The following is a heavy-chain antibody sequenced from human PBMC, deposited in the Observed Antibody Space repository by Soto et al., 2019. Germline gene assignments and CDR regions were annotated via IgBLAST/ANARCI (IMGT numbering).Heavy chain of an antibody. CDR3: TTVNTYISDSPGHCY. Sequence: LRLSCAASGFTFSNAWMNWVRQAPGKGLEWIGRIKKRADGGTADHATPVKGRFTISRDDSKNTLYLQMNSLKTEDTAVYYCTTVNTYISDSPGHCYWGQGTLVTVSS. V-gene: IGHV3-15*01. CDR1: GFTFSNAW. CDR2: IKKRADGGTA. J-gene: IGHJ4*02. D-gene: IGHD3-22*01.